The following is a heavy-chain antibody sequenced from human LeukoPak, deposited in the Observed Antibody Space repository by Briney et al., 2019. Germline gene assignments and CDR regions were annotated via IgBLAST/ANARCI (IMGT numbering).Heavy chain of an antibody. V-gene: IGHV4-31*03. Sequence: SQTLSLTCTVSGGSISSADYYWSWIRQHPGKGLEWIGYIYYSGSTYYNPSLKSRVTISVDTSKNQFSLKLSSVTAADTAVYYCARDKGDYYGSGSYSAFDIWGQGTMVTVSS. J-gene: IGHJ3*02. CDR2: IYYSGST. CDR3: ARDKGDYYGSGSYSAFDI. D-gene: IGHD3-10*01. CDR1: GGSISSADYY.